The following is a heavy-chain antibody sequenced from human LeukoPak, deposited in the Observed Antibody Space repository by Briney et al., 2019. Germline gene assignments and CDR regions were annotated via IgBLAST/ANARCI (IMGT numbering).Heavy chain of an antibody. Sequence: GGSLRLSCVASGFTFSSLWMHWVRQAPGKGLEWVSRIDNDEITTTYADSVKGRFTISRDNAKNTLYLQMSSLRAEDTGVYYCARGGPGTGMDYWGQGALVTVSS. CDR2: IDNDEITT. V-gene: IGHV3-74*01. CDR3: ARGGPGTGMDY. D-gene: IGHD1-1*01. CDR1: GFTFSSLW. J-gene: IGHJ4*02.